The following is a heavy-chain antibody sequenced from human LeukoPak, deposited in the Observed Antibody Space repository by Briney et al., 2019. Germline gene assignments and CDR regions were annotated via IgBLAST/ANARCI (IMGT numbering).Heavy chain of an antibody. J-gene: IGHJ5*01. CDR3: AKEGAYPIITYDS. CDR2: IKGDGNEK. D-gene: IGHD3-10*01. CDR1: GFSFSRYW. V-gene: IGHV3-7*01. Sequence: PGGSLRFSCAASGFSFSRYWMNWVRQAPGKGLEWVANIKGDGNEKNYVDSVKGRFSISRDNAMNSLYLQMDSLRAEDTAVYYCAKEGAYPIITYDSWGQGALVTVSS.